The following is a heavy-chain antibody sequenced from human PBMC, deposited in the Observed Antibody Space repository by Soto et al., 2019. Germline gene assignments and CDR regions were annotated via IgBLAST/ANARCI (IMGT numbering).Heavy chain of an antibody. CDR1: GFTFRSYT. CDR2: ISATGST. D-gene: IGHD3-22*01. J-gene: IGHJ4*02. CDR3: VRARSTDSRPDY. Sequence: GGSLRLSCATSGFTFRSYTMSWARQAPGEGLEWVSTISATGSTWYADSLKGRFTISRDNAKNSLFLQLDSLRAEDTAVYFCVRARSTDSRPDYWGQGTLVTVSS. V-gene: IGHV3-21*01.